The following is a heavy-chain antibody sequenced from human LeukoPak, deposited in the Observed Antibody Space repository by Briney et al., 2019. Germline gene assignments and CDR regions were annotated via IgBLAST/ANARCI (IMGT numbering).Heavy chain of an antibody. D-gene: IGHD3-3*01. V-gene: IGHV3-7*01. Sequence: GGSLRLSCAVSGVNFSSYWMSWVRQAPGKGLEWVANIKQDGSEEYYVDSVKGRFTISTDNAKNSLSLQMNSLRAEDTAVYYCARDAYYDFWSGYPRYFDYWGQGTLVTVSS. J-gene: IGHJ4*02. CDR1: GVNFSSYW. CDR2: IKQDGSEE. CDR3: ARDAYYDFWSGYPRYFDY.